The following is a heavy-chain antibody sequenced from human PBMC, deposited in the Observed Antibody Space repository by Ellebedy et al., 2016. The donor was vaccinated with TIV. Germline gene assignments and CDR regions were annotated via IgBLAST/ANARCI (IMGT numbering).Heavy chain of an antibody. CDR1: GGSISSHY. CDR3: TRDRVGTTDV. J-gene: IGHJ4*02. D-gene: IGHD1-26*01. CDR2: IYYTGST. V-gene: IGHV4-59*11. Sequence: GSLRLXXTVSGGSISSHYWSWIRQPPGRGLEWIGWIYYTGSTNHNPSLKSRVTILLDTSKNQFSLKLTSVTAADTAIYYCTRDRVGTTDVWGQGTLVTVSS.